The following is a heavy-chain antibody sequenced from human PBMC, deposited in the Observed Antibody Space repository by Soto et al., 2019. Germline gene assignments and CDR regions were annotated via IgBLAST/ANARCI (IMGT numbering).Heavy chain of an antibody. CDR3: ARGGSSGIQLWSGLDY. CDR1: GGSISSYY. CDR2: IYYSGST. V-gene: IGHV4-59*01. J-gene: IGHJ4*02. D-gene: IGHD5-18*01. Sequence: QVQLQESGPGLVKPSETLSLTCTVSGGSISSYYWSWIRQPPGKGLEWIGYIYYSGSTNYNPSLKSRVTISVDTSKNQFSLKLSSVTAADTAVYYCARGGSSGIQLWSGLDYWGQGTLVTVSS.